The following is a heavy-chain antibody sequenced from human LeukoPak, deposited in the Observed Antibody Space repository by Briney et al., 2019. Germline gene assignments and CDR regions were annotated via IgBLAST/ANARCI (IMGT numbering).Heavy chain of an antibody. CDR2: ISGSGGST. Sequence: GGSLRLSCAVSGFTFSDYFMTWIRQAPGKGLEWVSAISGSGGSTYYADSVKGRFTISRDNSKNTLYLQMNSLRAEDTAVYYCAKGIVGATRKINFFDYWGQGTLVTVSS. V-gene: IGHV3-23*01. J-gene: IGHJ4*02. CDR3: AKGIVGATRKINFFDY. D-gene: IGHD1-26*01. CDR1: GFTFSDYF.